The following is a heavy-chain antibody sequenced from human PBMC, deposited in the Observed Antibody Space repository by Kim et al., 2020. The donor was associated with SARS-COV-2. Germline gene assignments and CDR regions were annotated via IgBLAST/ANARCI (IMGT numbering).Heavy chain of an antibody. V-gene: IGHV3-30*04. CDR3: ARNEEQLVLSILWY. CDR2: ISYDGSNK. J-gene: IGHJ4*02. CDR1: GFTFSSYA. D-gene: IGHD6-13*01. Sequence: GGSLRLSCAAPGFTFSSYAMHWVRQAPGKGLEWVAVISYDGSNKYYADSVKGRFTISRDNSKNTLYLQMNSLRAEDTAVYYCARNEEQLVLSILWYWGQG.